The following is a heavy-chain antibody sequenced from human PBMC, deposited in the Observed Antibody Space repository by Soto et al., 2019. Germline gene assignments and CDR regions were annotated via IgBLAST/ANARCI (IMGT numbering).Heavy chain of an antibody. V-gene: IGHV3-30-3*01. CDR1: GFTFSNYI. Sequence: QVQLVESGGGVVQPGRSLRLSCAASGFTFSNYIMHWVRQAPGKGLEWVAIILHDGNNKYYADSVKGRFTISRDNSKNMLYLHMKSLRTEDTAIYYCARDDEGGSYCALGYWGQGTLVTVSS. CDR2: ILHDGNNK. J-gene: IGHJ4*02. CDR3: ARDDEGGSYCALGY. D-gene: IGHD3-10*01.